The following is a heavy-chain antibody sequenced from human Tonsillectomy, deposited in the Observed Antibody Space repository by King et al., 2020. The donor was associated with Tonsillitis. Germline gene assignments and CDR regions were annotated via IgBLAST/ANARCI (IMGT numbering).Heavy chain of an antibody. Sequence: QLVQSGAEVKKPGASVKVSCKASGYTFTGYYMHWVRQAPGQGLEWMGWINPNSGGSNHAQKFQGRVTMTRDTSISTAYMELSRLRSDDTAVYYCARGCVVAAAGSQSPFYWFDPWGQGTLVTVSS. D-gene: IGHD6-13*01. CDR2: INPNSGGS. CDR1: GYTFTGYY. CDR3: ARGCVVAAAGSQSPFYWFDP. J-gene: IGHJ5*02. V-gene: IGHV1-2*02.